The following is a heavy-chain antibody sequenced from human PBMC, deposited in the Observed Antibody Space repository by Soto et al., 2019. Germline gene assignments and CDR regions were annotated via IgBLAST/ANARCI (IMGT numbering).Heavy chain of an antibody. CDR2: IYYSGST. V-gene: IGHV4-59*01. J-gene: IGHJ5*02. CDR1: GGSISSYY. Sequence: SETLSLTCTVSGGSISSYYWSWIRQPPGKGLEWIGYIYYSGSTNYNPSLKSRVTISVDTSKNQFSLKLSSLTAADTAVYYCARYSWSDRIQLGLHPLRGYNWFEPWGQGTPVTVSS. CDR3: ARYSWSDRIQLGLHPLRGYNWFEP. D-gene: IGHD5-18*01.